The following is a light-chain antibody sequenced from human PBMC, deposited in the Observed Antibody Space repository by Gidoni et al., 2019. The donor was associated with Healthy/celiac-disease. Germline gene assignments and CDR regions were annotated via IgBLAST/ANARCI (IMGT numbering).Light chain of an antibody. CDR3: QQRSNLLT. CDR1: QSVSNY. Sequence: DIVLTQSPATLSLSPGERAILSCRASQSVSNYLAWYQQKPGQAPRLLIYDASNRATGIPARFSGSGSGTDFTLTISSLEPEDFAVYYCQQRSNLLTFGGGTKVEIK. J-gene: IGKJ4*01. V-gene: IGKV3-11*01. CDR2: DAS.